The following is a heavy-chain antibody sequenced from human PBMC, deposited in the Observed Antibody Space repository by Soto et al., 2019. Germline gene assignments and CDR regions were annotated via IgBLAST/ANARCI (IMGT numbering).Heavy chain of an antibody. J-gene: IGHJ5*02. D-gene: IGHD2-15*01. Sequence: SVKVSCKASGGTFSSYAISWVRQAPGQGLEWMGGIIPIFGTANYAQKFQGRVTITADESTSTAYMELSSLRSEDTAVYYCAGTIVVVVAAISGFDPWGQVTLVTVSS. CDR1: GGTFSSYA. V-gene: IGHV1-69*13. CDR3: AGTIVVVVAAISGFDP. CDR2: IIPIFGTA.